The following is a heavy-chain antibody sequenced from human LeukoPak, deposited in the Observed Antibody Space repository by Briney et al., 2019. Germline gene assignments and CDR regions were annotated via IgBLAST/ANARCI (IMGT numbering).Heavy chain of an antibody. CDR1: GYTFTGYY. CDR3: ARVLRNGRRYNWNDGFGY. D-gene: IGHD1-1*01. CDR2: INPNSGGT. J-gene: IGHJ4*02. Sequence: GASVKVSCKASGYTFTGYYMHWVRQAPGQGLEWMGWINPNSGGTNYAQKFQGRVTMTRDTSISTAYMELSRLRSDDTAVYYCARVLRNGRRYNWNDGFGYWGQGTLVTVSS. V-gene: IGHV1-2*02.